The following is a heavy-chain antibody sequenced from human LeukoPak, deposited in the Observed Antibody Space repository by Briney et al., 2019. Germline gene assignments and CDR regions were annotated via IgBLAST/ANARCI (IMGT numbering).Heavy chain of an antibody. D-gene: IGHD3-16*01. CDR2: ISGASSGNYI. V-gene: IGHV3-21*01. Sequence: GGSLRLSCVASGFSFSVYSMNWVRQAPGKGLEWVSTISGASSGNYIDCADSVKGRFTISRDNAKNSVFLQMNGLRGDDSAVYYCTREGGVGSWGQGTLVSVSS. CDR3: TREGGVGS. J-gene: IGHJ5*01. CDR1: GFSFSVYS.